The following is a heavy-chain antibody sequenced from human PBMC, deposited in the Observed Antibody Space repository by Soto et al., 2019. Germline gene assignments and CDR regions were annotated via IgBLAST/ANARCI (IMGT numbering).Heavy chain of an antibody. D-gene: IGHD6-19*01. CDR2: IIPIFGTA. J-gene: IGHJ4*02. V-gene: IGHV1-69*05. CDR3: AREDYSSGLRQLDY. CDR1: GGTFSSYA. Sequence: ASVKVSCKASGGTFSSYAISWVRQAPGQGLEWMGGIIPIFGTANYAQKFQGRVTITRDTSASTAYMELSSLRSEDTAVYYCAREDYSSGLRQLDYWGQGTLVTVSS.